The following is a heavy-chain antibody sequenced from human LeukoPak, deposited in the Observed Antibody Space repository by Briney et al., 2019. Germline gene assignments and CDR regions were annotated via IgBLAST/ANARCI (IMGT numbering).Heavy chain of an antibody. D-gene: IGHD4-17*01. CDR2: IYPGDSDT. V-gene: IGHV5-51*01. J-gene: IGHJ5*02. Sequence: GESLEISCKGSGYSFTSYWIGWVRQMPGKGLEWMGIIYPGDSDTRYIPSFQGQVTISADKSISTAYLQWSSLKASDTAMYYCARRVSVTTVTRRTEHNWFDPWGQGTLVTVSS. CDR3: ARRVSVTTVTRRTEHNWFDP. CDR1: GYSFTSYW.